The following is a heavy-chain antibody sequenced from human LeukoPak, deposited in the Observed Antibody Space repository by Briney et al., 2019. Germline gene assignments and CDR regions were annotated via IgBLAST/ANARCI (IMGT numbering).Heavy chain of an antibody. Sequence: PSETLSLACTGSGVSISSSNSYWGRIRQPPGKGLEWIGSIYYSGNTYYNPSLNSRVPISVEPSKNHFSLKLSYVTAADTAVYYCARGNWNDVVGYYFDYWGQGTLVTVSS. J-gene: IGHJ4*02. D-gene: IGHD1-1*01. CDR1: GVSISSSNSY. V-gene: IGHV4-39*02. CDR2: IYYSGNT. CDR3: ARGNWNDVVGYYFDY.